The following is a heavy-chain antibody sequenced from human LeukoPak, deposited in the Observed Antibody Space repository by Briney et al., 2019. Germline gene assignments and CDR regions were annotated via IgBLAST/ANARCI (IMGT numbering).Heavy chain of an antibody. V-gene: IGHV3-23*01. CDR3: AKEVATMAPPRFDY. CDR1: GFTFSDYY. CDR2: ITAGGDTT. J-gene: IGHJ4*02. D-gene: IGHD5-12*01. Sequence: GGSLRLSCAASGFTFSDYYMSWIRQAPGQGLECVSAITAGGDTTYYADSVKGRFTISRDNPKNTLYLQMNSLRAEDTAVYYCAKEVATMAPPRFDYWGQGTLVTVSS.